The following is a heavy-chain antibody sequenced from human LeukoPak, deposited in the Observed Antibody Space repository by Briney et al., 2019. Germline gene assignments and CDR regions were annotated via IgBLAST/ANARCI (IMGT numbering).Heavy chain of an antibody. CDR3: ARGDIYGDYVW. CDR2: INPYSGGA. D-gene: IGHD4-17*01. Sequence: ASVRVSCKASGYTFTDYYIHWVRQAPGKGREWMGWINPYSGGAKNAQKFQGRVTMTRDTSTGTAYMDLSRLTFDDTAFYYCARGDIYGDYVWWGQGTLVTVSS. V-gene: IGHV1-2*02. J-gene: IGHJ1*01. CDR1: GYTFTDYY.